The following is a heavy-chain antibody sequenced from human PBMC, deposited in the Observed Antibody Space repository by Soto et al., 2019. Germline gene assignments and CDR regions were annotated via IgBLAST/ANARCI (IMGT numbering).Heavy chain of an antibody. CDR3: ARSQGSSTSLEIYYYYYYGMDV. J-gene: IGHJ6*02. D-gene: IGHD2-2*01. CDR2: LIPFPGTA. V-gene: IGHV1-69*01. CDR1: GGTFSSYA. Sequence: QVQLVQSGAEVKKPGSSVKVSCKASGGTFSSYAISWVRQAPGQGLGRMGGLIPFPGTANYAEKFRGRVTITADESTSTAYMELSSLRSEDTAVYYCARSQGSSTSLEIYYYYYYGMDVWGQGTTVTVSS.